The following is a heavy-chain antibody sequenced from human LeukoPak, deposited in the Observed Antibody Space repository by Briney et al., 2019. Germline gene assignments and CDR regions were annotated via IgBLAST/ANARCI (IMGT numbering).Heavy chain of an antibody. CDR3: AKGRGIAVAGTFDY. Sequence: PGGSLRLSCAGSGFTFSTYAMSWVRQAPGKGLEWVSGISGSTYYANSVKGRFTISRDNSKNTLYLQMNSLRAEDTAVYYCAKGRGIAVAGTFDYWGQGTLVTVSS. D-gene: IGHD6-19*01. V-gene: IGHV3-23*01. CDR1: GFTFSTYA. J-gene: IGHJ4*02. CDR2: ISGST.